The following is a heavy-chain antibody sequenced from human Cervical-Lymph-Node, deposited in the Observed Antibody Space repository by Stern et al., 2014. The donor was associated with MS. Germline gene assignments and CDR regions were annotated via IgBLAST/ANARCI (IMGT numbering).Heavy chain of an antibody. CDR2: ISYDGSNK. D-gene: IGHD5-18*01. CDR3: ARGYSYGLGDY. V-gene: IGHV3-30*04. CDR1: GFTFSSYA. J-gene: IGHJ4*02. Sequence: QVQLLESGGGVVQPGRSLRLSCAASGFTFSSYAMHWVRQAPGKGLEWVAVISYDGSNKYYADSVKGRFTISRDNSKNTLYLQMNSLRAEDTAVYYCARGYSYGLGDYWGQGTLVTVSS.